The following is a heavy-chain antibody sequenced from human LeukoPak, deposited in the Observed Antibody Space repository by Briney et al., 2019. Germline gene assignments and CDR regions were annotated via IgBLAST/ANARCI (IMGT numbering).Heavy chain of an antibody. J-gene: IGHJ4*02. CDR2: ISGSGGST. V-gene: IGHV3-23*01. Sequence: GGSLRLSCAASGFTFSSYAMSWVRQAPGKGLEWVSSISGSGGSTYYADSVKGRFTISRDNSKNTLYLQMNSLRAEDTAVYYCAKAEDYYYDSSGYYYGWGQGTLVTVSS. CDR3: AKAEDYYYDSSGYYYG. D-gene: IGHD3-22*01. CDR1: GFTFSSYA.